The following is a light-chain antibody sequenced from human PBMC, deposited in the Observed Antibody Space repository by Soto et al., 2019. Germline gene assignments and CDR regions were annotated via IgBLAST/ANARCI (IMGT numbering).Light chain of an antibody. J-gene: IGLJ3*02. Sequence: QAVVTQEPSFSVSRGTTVTLTCALNYGSVSTNYFASWYQQTPGQAPRTLIYNTNTHSSGVPDRFSGSILGSKAALTITGAQADDESDYYCVLYMGNGIWVFGGGTKLTVL. CDR3: VLYMGNGIWV. CDR2: NTN. CDR1: YGSVSTNYF. V-gene: IGLV8-61*01.